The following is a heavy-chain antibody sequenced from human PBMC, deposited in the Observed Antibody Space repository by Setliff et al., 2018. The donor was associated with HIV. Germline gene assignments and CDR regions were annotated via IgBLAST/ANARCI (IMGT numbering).Heavy chain of an antibody. CDR3: ARAPRLTMIRGVFDY. J-gene: IGHJ4*02. CDR1: GGTFNTYT. Sequence: SVKVSCKASGGTFNTYTITWVRQAPGQGPERMGGIIPFTGTTNYAQKFQGRVTITTDESRSIVYMEVSSLRSEDTAVYYCARAPRLTMIRGVFDYWGQGTLVTVS. CDR2: IIPFTGTT. D-gene: IGHD3-10*01. V-gene: IGHV1-69*16.